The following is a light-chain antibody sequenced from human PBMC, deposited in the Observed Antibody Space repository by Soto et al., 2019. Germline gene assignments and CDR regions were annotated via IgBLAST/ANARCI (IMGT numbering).Light chain of an antibody. CDR1: QSISSY. V-gene: IGKV1-39*01. CDR2: AAS. J-gene: IGKJ1*01. CDR3: QQSHSTPQT. Sequence: DIQMTQSPSSLSASVGDRVTITCRASQSISSYLNWYQQKPGKAPKLRTYAASSLESVVPSRFRGSVSGTGFTLTIISLQTEDFATDYCQQSHSTPQTFGQGPKVEIK.